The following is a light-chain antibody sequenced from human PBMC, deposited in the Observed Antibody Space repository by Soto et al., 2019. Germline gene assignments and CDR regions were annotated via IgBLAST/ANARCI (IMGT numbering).Light chain of an antibody. CDR1: LSISTY. J-gene: IGKJ2*01. V-gene: IGKV1-39*01. CDR3: QQTYSSPPYT. CDR2: AAS. Sequence: DVQMTQSPSSLSASVGDRVTITCRASLSISTYLNWYRHIPGKPPRLLIYAASTLQSGVPSRFSGSGSGTDFTLTISSLQPDDFATYYCQQTYSSPPYTFGQGTKVEIK.